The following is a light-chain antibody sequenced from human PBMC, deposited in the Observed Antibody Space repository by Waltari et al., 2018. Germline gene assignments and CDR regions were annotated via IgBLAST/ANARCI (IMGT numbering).Light chain of an antibody. CDR2: LGS. CDR3: MQALQTPWT. Sequence: DIVMTQSPLFLPVTPGEPASISCRSSQSLLHSDGYKYLDWYLQKAGQSPQLLIYLGSNRASGVPDRFSGSGSGTDFTLKISRVEAEDVGVYYCMQALQTPWTFGQGTKVEIK. V-gene: IGKV2-28*01. CDR1: QSLLHSDGYKY. J-gene: IGKJ1*01.